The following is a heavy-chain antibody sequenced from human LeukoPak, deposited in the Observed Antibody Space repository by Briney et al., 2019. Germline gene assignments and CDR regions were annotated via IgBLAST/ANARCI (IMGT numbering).Heavy chain of an antibody. V-gene: IGHV3-30*04. J-gene: IGHJ5*02. CDR3: ARGALYCSGGSCNNWFDP. CDR1: GFTFSSYA. CDR2: ISFDGGKK. Sequence: GGSLRLSCAAYGFTFSSYAVHWVRQAPGKGLEWVAFISFDGGKKYYADSVKGRFTISRDNSKNTLYLQMNNLRAEDTALYYCARGALYCSGGSCNNWFDPWGQGTLVTVSS. D-gene: IGHD2-15*01.